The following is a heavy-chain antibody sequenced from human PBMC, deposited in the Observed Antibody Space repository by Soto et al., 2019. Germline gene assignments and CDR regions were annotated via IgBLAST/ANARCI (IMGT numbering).Heavy chain of an antibody. CDR2: ISSTSSYI. CDR3: ARVLYYDGSGYNF. CDR1: GFTFSSYT. V-gene: IGHV3-21*01. Sequence: EVQLVESGGGLVKPGGSLRLSCAASGFTFSSYTMNWVRQAPGKGLEWVSSISSTSSYIYYADSVKGRFTISRDNAKNSLYLHMNSLRAEDTAVYYCARVLYYDGSGYNFWGQGTLVTVSS. J-gene: IGHJ4*02. D-gene: IGHD3-22*01.